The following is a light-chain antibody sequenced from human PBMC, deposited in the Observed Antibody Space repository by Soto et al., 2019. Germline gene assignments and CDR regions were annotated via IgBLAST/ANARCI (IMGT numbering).Light chain of an antibody. CDR2: KGS. V-gene: IGKV1-5*03. CDR3: QHYVDSSRV. Sequence: IQMTQSPSTLSASIGDRVTITCRASQSVDSWLAWYQQQPGKAPKLLIYKGSSLQTGDQSRFSGSRSGAEYTRTISSLQTDEFITYYCQHYVDSSRVFGQGTKVEIK. J-gene: IGKJ1*01. CDR1: QSVDSW.